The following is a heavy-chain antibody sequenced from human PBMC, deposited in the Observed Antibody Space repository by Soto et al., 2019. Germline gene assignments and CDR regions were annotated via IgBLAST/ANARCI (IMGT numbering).Heavy chain of an antibody. Sequence: SETLSLTCAVYGGSFSGYYWSWIRQPPGKGLEWIGEINHSGITNYNPSLKSRVTISVDTSKNQFSLKLSSVTAADTAVYYCARTGDIAVAGPYFDYWGQGTLVTVSS. J-gene: IGHJ4*02. CDR1: GGSFSGYY. CDR3: ARTGDIAVAGPYFDY. V-gene: IGHV4-34*01. D-gene: IGHD6-19*01. CDR2: INHSGIT.